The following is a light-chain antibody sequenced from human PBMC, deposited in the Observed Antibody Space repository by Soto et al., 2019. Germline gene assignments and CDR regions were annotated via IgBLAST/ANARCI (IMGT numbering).Light chain of an antibody. J-gene: IGLJ2*01. Sequence: QSVLTQPPSASGTPGQRVTISCSGGDSNIGSNTVNWYQQLPGTAPKLLIYSNDQRPSGVPDRFSGSKSGTSASLAISGLQSEDEADYYCAAWDDSLSGVLFGGGTQLTVL. CDR2: SND. V-gene: IGLV1-44*01. CDR3: AAWDDSLSGVL. CDR1: DSNIGSNT.